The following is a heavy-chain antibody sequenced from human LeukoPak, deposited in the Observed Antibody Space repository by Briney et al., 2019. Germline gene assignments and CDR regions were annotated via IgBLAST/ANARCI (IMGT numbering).Heavy chain of an antibody. V-gene: IGHV4-39*01. Sequence: SETLSLTCTVSGGSISSSSYYWGWIRQPPGKGLEWIGSIYYSGSTYYNPSLKSRVTISVDTSKNQCSLKVSSVTAADTAVYYCARLGGNQVLYYFDYWGQGTLVTVSS. D-gene: IGHD1-14*01. J-gene: IGHJ4*02. CDR3: ARLGGNQVLYYFDY. CDR2: IYYSGST. CDR1: GGSISSSSYY.